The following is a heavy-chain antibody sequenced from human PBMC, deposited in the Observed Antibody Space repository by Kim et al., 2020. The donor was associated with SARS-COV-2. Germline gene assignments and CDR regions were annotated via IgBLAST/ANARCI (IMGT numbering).Heavy chain of an antibody. CDR3: ARDDRRGATEYY. Sequence: SVKVSCKASGGTFSSYAISWVRQAPGQGLEWMGRIIPILGIANYAQKFQGRVTITADKSTSTAYMELSSLRSEDTAVYYCARDDRRGATEYYWGQGTLVTVSS. CDR1: GGTFSSYA. J-gene: IGHJ4*02. V-gene: IGHV1-69*04. D-gene: IGHD1-26*01. CDR2: IIPILGIA.